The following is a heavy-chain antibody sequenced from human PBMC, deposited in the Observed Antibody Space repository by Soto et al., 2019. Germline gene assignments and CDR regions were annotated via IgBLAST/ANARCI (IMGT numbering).Heavy chain of an antibody. CDR3: ARVTTVTRYMDV. CDR2: IYYSGRT. Sequence: LALTCTVSAGSFSRGGYYWSWIRQPPGKGLEWIGYIYYSGRTNYNPSLKSRVTISVDTSKNRFSLKLSSVTAPDTAVYYCARVTTVTRYMDVWGQGTTVTV. D-gene: IGHD4-17*01. J-gene: IGHJ6*02. CDR1: AGSFSRGGYY. V-gene: IGHV4-61*08.